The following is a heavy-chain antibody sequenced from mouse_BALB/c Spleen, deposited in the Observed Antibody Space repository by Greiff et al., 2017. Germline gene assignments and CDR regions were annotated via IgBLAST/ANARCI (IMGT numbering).Heavy chain of an antibody. D-gene: IGHD1-1*01. CDR2: ISYSGST. CDR1: GDSITSGY. J-gene: IGHJ4*01. Sequence: DVQLQESGPSLVKPSQTLSLTCSVTGDSITSGYWNWIRKFPGNKLEYMGYISYSGSTYYNPSLKSRISITRDTSKNQYYLQLNSVTTEDTATYYCARSYYYGSSYHYAMDYWGQGTSVTVSS. V-gene: IGHV3-8*02. CDR3: ARSYYYGSSYHYAMDY.